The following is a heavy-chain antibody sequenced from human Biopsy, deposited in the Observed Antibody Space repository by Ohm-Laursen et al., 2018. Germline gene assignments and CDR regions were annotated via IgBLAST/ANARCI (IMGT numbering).Heavy chain of an antibody. D-gene: IGHD2-21*01. J-gene: IGHJ6*02. CDR1: GYNFGNYY. Sequence: SSVKVSCKPSGYNFGNYYINWVRKVPGQGLEWLGVLNPVAEATIYAQKFQDRITMTRDTSTNTVYMDLTSLSSEDTAVYYCARESPLRLGVCGAIRCFKEVFGMDVWGQGTTVTVSS. CDR3: ARESPLRLGVCGAIRCFKEVFGMDV. CDR2: LNPVAEAT. V-gene: IGHV1-46*01.